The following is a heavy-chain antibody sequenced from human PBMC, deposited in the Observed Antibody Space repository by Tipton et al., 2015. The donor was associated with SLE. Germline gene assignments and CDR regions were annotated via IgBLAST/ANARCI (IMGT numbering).Heavy chain of an antibody. D-gene: IGHD1-7*01. CDR3: AKKMTGTFSHGLDA. J-gene: IGHJ6*02. CDR2: INQDVSKT. CDR1: GFTFSDYW. Sequence: SLRLSCAASGFTFSDYWMSWVRQAPGKGLEWVANINQDVSKTYYVDSVRGRFTISRDSAKNSVYLHMNSLRAEDTAVYYCAKKMTGTFSHGLDAWGQGTTVTVTS. V-gene: IGHV3-7*01.